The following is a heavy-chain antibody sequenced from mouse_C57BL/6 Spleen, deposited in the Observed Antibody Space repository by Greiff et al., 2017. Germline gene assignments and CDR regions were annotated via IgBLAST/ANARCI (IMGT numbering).Heavy chain of an antibody. Sequence: QVQLQQSGAELVRTGTSVQVSCKASGYAFTNYLIEWVKQRPGQGLEWIGVINPGSGGTNYNEKFKGKATLTADKSSSTAYMQLSSLTSEDSAVYFCARGVRGAMDYWGQGTSVTVSS. CDR2: INPGSGGT. CDR3: ARGVRGAMDY. D-gene: IGHD2-1*01. CDR1: GYAFTNYL. J-gene: IGHJ4*01. V-gene: IGHV1-54*01.